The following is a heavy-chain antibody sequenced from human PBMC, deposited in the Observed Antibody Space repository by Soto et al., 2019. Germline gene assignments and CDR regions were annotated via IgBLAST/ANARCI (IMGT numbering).Heavy chain of an antibody. J-gene: IGHJ4*01. CDR1: GFAFGNYW. D-gene: IGHD3-10*01. V-gene: IGHV3-7*01. Sequence: EVQLGESGGDLVQPGGALRLSCAASGFAFGNYWMSWVRQAPGKGMEWLATIKSDASEKTYVDYVKGRLTMSRDNAKNSLYLQMDSLRAEDTAVYYCARASGYGSGSSVSHYLDYWGHGTLVTVSS. CDR3: ARASGYGSGSSVSHYLDY. CDR2: IKSDASEK.